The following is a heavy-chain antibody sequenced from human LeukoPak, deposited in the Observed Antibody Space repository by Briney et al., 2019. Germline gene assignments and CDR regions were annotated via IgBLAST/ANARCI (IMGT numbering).Heavy chain of an antibody. CDR3: TTGTTVVTDAFDT. J-gene: IGHJ3*02. CDR1: GFTFSNAW. V-gene: IGHV3-15*01. Sequence: GGSLRLSCAASGFTFSNAWMSWVRQAPGRGLEWVGCIKSKTDEGTTDYAATGRCRFTMSRDDSKNALYLQMNSLKTEDTAVYYCTTGTTVVTDAFDTWAQGTMLTVP. D-gene: IGHD4-23*01. CDR2: IKSKTDEGTT.